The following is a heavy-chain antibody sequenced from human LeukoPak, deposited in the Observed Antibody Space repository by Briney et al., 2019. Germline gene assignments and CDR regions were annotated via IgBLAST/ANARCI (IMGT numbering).Heavy chain of an antibody. D-gene: IGHD3-10*01. Sequence: GGSLRLSCAASGFTFSSYSMNWVRQAPGKGLEWVSYISSSSSTIYYADSVKGRFTISRDNSKNTLYLQMNSLRAEDTAVYYCARVIEGSFDYWGQGTLVTVSS. CDR3: ARVIEGSFDY. CDR2: ISSSSSTI. CDR1: GFTFSSYS. J-gene: IGHJ4*02. V-gene: IGHV3-48*01.